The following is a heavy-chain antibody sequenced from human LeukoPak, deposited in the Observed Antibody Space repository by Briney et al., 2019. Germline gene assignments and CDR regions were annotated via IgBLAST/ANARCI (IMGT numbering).Heavy chain of an antibody. CDR3: ARDFRGYEPIVYYYYYYMDV. CDR2: IKQDGSEK. Sequence: PGGSLRLSCAASGFTFSSYRMSWVRQAPGKGLEWVANIKQDGSEKYYVDSVKGRFTISRDNAKNSLYLQMNSLRAEDTAVYYCARDFRGYEPIVYYYYYYMDVWGKGTTVTVSS. V-gene: IGHV3-7*01. CDR1: GFTFSSYR. J-gene: IGHJ6*03. D-gene: IGHD3-10*01.